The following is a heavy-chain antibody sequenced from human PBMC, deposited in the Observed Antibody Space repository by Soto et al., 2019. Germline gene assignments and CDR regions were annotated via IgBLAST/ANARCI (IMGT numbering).Heavy chain of an antibody. CDR3: ARQRQPQAGDYYYFGMDV. CDR1: AFSFTNFA. Sequence: QVQLMESGGGVVRSGESLRLSCAASAFSFTNFALHWVRQAPGRGLEWVAVISFDGSNKFYVDSVKGRFTISMDNSKNTLYLQMSSLTPDDTGVYYCARQRQPQAGDYYYFGMDVWGQGTTVTVSS. V-gene: IGHV3-30*04. J-gene: IGHJ6*02. CDR2: ISFDGSNK. D-gene: IGHD6-25*01.